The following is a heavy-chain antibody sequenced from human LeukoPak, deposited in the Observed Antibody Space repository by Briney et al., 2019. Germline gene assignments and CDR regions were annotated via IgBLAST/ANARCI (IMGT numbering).Heavy chain of an antibody. Sequence: GGSLRLSCAASGFIFSSYSINWVRQAPGKGLEWVSSISGSSSYIYYTDSVKGRLTISRDNAKNSLYLQMNSLRAEDTAVYYCARDHSSSWHGTYYFDYWGQGTLVTVSS. V-gene: IGHV3-21*01. CDR1: GFIFSSYS. CDR3: ARDHSSSWHGTYYFDY. J-gene: IGHJ4*02. CDR2: ISGSSSYI. D-gene: IGHD6-13*01.